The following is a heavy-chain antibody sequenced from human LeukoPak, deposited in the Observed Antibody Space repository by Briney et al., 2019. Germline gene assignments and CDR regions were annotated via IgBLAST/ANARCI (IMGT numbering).Heavy chain of an antibody. Sequence: SETLSLTCTVSGGSIRSSSYYWGWIRQPPGKGLEWIGSIYYSGSTYDNPSLKSRVTISVDTSKNQFSLKLSSVTAADTAVYYRARDVTVVITGGVSYYFDYWGQGTLVTVSS. CDR1: GGSIRSSSYY. J-gene: IGHJ4*02. D-gene: IGHD3-22*01. V-gene: IGHV4-39*07. CDR2: IYYSGST. CDR3: ARDVTVVITGGVSYYFDY.